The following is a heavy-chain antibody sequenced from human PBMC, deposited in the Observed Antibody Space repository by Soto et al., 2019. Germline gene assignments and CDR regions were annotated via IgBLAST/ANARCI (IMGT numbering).Heavy chain of an antibody. CDR1: GFTFGDYA. Sequence: GGSLRLSCTASGFTFGDYAMSWFRQAPGKGLEWVGFIRSKAYGGTTEYAASVKGRFTISRDDSKSIAYLQMNSLKTEDTAVYYCTRYGSGSYYNGVSDYWGQGTLVTVSS. D-gene: IGHD3-10*01. CDR3: TRYGSGSYYNGVSDY. CDR2: IRSKAYGGTT. V-gene: IGHV3-49*03. J-gene: IGHJ4*02.